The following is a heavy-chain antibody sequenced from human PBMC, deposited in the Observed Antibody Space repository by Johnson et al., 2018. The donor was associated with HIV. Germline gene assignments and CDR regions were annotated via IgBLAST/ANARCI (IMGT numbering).Heavy chain of an antibody. J-gene: IGHJ3*02. CDR1: GFTFSSYA. CDR2: IWYDGSYK. V-gene: IGHV3-33*06. CDR3: AKEGYSASFDI. D-gene: IGHD2-21*01. Sequence: QVQLVESGGGVVQPGRSLRLSCAASGFTFSSYAMHWVRQAPGKGLEWVAVIWYDGSYKYYADSVKGRFTISRDNSKNTLYLQMNSLRGEDTAVYHCAKEGYSASFDIWGQGTMVTVSS.